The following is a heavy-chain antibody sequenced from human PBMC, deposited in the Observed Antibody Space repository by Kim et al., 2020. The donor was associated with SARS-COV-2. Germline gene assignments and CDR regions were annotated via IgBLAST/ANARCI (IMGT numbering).Heavy chain of an antibody. D-gene: IGHD3-10*01. CDR2: IYYSGST. CDR3: ARAIGDPPGYYYGMDV. J-gene: IGHJ6*02. V-gene: IGHV4-31*03. CDR1: GGSISSGGYY. Sequence: SETLSLTCTVSGGSISSGGYYWSWIRQHPGKGLEWIGYIYYSGSTYYNPSLKSRVTISVDTSKNQFSLKLSSVTAADTAVYYCARAIGDPPGYYYGMDVWGQGTTVTVSS.